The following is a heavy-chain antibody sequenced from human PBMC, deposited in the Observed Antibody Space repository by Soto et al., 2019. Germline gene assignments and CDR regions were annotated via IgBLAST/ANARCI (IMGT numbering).Heavy chain of an antibody. CDR1: GFTFSSYE. CDR2: ITSTGSTR. V-gene: IGHV3-48*03. J-gene: IGHJ6*02. CDR3: ARDIAGYSYGSYYYYGMDV. Sequence: PGGSLRLSCAASGFTFSSYEMNWVRQAPGKGLEWVSDITSTGSTRYYADSVKGRFTISRDNAKNSLYLQMNSLRAEDTAVYYCARDIAGYSYGSYYYYGMDVWGQGTTVTVSS. D-gene: IGHD5-18*01.